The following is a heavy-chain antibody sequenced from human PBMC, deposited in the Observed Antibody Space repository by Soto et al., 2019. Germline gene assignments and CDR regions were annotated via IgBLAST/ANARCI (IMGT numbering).Heavy chain of an antibody. J-gene: IGHJ4*02. D-gene: IGHD1-26*01. CDR2: IYPGDSDT. CDR3: ARLGGIVDTGTWIQ. Sequence: GESLKISCKASGYRFSTYWIGWVRQRPGKGPEWMAIIYPGDSDTRENPSFQGQVTISADKSSNTVHLQWRSLKASDTAIYYCARLGGIVDTGTWIQWGQGTPITVSS. V-gene: IGHV5-51*01. CDR1: GYRFSTYW.